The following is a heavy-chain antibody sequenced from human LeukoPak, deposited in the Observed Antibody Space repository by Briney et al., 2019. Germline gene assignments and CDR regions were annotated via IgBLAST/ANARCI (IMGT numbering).Heavy chain of an antibody. J-gene: IGHJ3*02. CDR2: ISSSSSYI. CDR3: ARDGPLRWELLRVPLLAFDI. V-gene: IGHV3-21*01. D-gene: IGHD1-26*01. Sequence: IPGGSLRLSCEGSGFTFSQAWMSWVRQAPGKGLEWVSSISSSSSYIYYADSVKGRFTISRDNAKNSLYLQMNSLRAEDTAVYYCARDGPLRWELLRVPLLAFDIWGQGTMVTVSS. CDR1: GFTFSQAW.